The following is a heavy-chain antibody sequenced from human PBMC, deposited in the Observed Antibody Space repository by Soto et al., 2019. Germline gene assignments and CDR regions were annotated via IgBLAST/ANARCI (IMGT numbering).Heavy chain of an antibody. CDR3: ARDLGDGYSSWLGGMDV. Sequence: PGGSLRLSCAASGFTFSDYYMSWIRQAPGKGLEWVSYISSSGSTIYYADSVKGRFTISRDNAKNSLYLQMNSLRAEDTAVYYCARDLGDGYSSWLGGMDVWGQGTTVTVSS. J-gene: IGHJ6*02. CDR2: ISSSGSTI. D-gene: IGHD5-18*01. V-gene: IGHV3-11*01. CDR1: GFTFSDYY.